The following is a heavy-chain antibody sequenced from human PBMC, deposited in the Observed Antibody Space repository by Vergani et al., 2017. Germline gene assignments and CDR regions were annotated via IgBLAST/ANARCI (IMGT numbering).Heavy chain of an antibody. Sequence: LEESGGGSVKPGGSLRLSCAASGFQFSDHYMSWIRQAPGKGLEWVSHISPGASTVSYTDAVTCRFTVSRDNDNNSLTLDMTTLRGEDTAVYYWAKTPVLSTTLHYYAMDVWGQGTTVTVSS. CDR1: GFQFSDHY. CDR3: AKTPVLSTTLHYYAMDV. D-gene: IGHD1-1*01. V-gene: IGHV3-11*04. J-gene: IGHJ6*02. CDR2: ISPGASTV.